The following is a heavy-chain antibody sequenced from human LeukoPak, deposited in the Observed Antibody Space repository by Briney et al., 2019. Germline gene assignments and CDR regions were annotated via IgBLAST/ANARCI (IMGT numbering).Heavy chain of an antibody. CDR3: ARKLRSSWSTFDY. D-gene: IGHD6-13*01. Sequence: GGSLRLSCAASGFTFSSYGMHWVRQAPGKGLEWVAVISYDGSNKYYADSVKGRFTISRDNSKNTLYLQMNSLRAEDTAVYYCARKLRSSWSTFDYWGQGTLVTVSS. V-gene: IGHV3-30*03. CDR1: GFTFSSYG. CDR2: ISYDGSNK. J-gene: IGHJ4*02.